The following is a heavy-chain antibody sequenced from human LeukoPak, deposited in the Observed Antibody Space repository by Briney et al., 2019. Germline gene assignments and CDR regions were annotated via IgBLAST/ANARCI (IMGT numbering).Heavy chain of an antibody. CDR1: GFTFSSYA. D-gene: IGHD2-2*01. Sequence: GRSLRLSCAASGFTFSSYAMHWVRQAPGKGLEWAAVISYDGSNKYYADSVKGRFTISRDNSKNTLYLQMNSLRAEDTAVYYCARGYCSSTSCYHAFDIWGQGTMVTVSS. CDR2: ISYDGSNK. V-gene: IGHV3-30*01. CDR3: ARGYCSSTSCYHAFDI. J-gene: IGHJ3*02.